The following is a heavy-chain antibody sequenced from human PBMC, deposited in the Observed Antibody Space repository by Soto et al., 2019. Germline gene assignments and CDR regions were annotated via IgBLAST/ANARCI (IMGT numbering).Heavy chain of an antibody. J-gene: IGHJ4*02. Sequence: SETLSLTCTVSGGSISSYYWSWIRQPPGKGLEWIGYIYYSGSTNYNPSLKSRVTISVDTSKDQFSLKLSSVTAADTAVYYCARVSRYSVLLDYWGQGTLVTVSS. CDR1: GGSISSYY. CDR3: ARVSRYSVLLDY. V-gene: IGHV4-59*01. CDR2: IYYSGST. D-gene: IGHD3-16*02.